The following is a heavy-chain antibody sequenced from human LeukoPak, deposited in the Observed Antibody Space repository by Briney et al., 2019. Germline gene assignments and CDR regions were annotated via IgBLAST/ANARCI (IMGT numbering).Heavy chain of an antibody. CDR2: IRYDGSNK. V-gene: IGHV3-30*02. Sequence: PGGSLRLSCAASGFTFNNYTMSWVRQAPGKGLEWVAFIRYDGSNKYYADSVKGRFTISRDNSKNTLYLQMNSLRAEDTAVYYCAKARLSVSVLTLPDWYFDLWGRGTLVTVSS. CDR1: GFTFNNYT. J-gene: IGHJ2*01. D-gene: IGHD3-16*02. CDR3: AKARLSVSVLTLPDWYFDL.